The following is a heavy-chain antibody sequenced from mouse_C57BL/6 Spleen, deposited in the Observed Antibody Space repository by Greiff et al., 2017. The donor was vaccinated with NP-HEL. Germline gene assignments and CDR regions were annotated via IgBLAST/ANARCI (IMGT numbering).Heavy chain of an antibody. CDR3: ARSLPSDS. D-gene: IGHD6-2*01. CDR2: IDPSDSYT. CDR1: GYTFTSYW. Sequence: VQLQQPGAELVMPGASVKLSCKASGYTFTSYWMHWVKQRPGQGLEWIGEIDPSDSYTNYNQKFKGKSTLTVDKSSSTAYMQLSSLTSEDSAVYYCARSLPSDSWGQGTTLTVSS. V-gene: IGHV1-69*01. J-gene: IGHJ2*01.